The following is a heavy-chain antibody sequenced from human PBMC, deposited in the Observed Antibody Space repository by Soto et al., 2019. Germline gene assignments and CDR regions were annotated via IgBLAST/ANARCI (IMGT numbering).Heavy chain of an antibody. J-gene: IGHJ6*02. V-gene: IGHV4-30-4*01. CDR1: GGSISSGDYY. D-gene: IGHD1-7*01. CDR3: ARELELGGMDV. Sequence: SETLSLTCTVSGGSISSGDYYWSWIRQPPGKGLEWIGYIYYSGSTYYNPSLKSRVTISVDTSKNQFSLKLSSVTAADTAVYYCARELELGGMDVWGQGTTVTVSS. CDR2: IYYSGST.